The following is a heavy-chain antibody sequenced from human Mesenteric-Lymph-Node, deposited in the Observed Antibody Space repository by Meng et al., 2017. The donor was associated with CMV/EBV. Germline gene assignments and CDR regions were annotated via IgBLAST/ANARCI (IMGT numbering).Heavy chain of an antibody. CDR1: GYTFTSYD. V-gene: IGHV1-8*03. D-gene: IGHD4-11*01. J-gene: IGHJ6*02. CDR3: ARERPTVTSTTKKYYYGMDV. CDR2: MNPNSGNT. Sequence: ASVKVSCKASGYTFTSYDINWVRQATGQGLEWMGWMNPNSGNTGYAQKFQGRVTITRNTSISTAYMELSSLTSEDTAVYYCARERPTVTSTTKKYYYGMDVWGQGTTVTVSS.